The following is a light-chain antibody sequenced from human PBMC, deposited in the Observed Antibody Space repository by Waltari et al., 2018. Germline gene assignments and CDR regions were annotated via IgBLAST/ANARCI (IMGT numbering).Light chain of an antibody. CDR2: ATS. V-gene: IGKV1-12*01. CDR1: QGIRSW. J-gene: IGKJ4*01. CDR3: QEANSFPLT. Sequence: DIQMTQSPPSVSASVGDRVTINCRASQGIRSWLSWYQKKPGKAPKLLTYATSNLQSGVPSRFSGSGSVTEFTLTISSLQPEDVATYYCQEANSFPLTFGGGTKVEI.